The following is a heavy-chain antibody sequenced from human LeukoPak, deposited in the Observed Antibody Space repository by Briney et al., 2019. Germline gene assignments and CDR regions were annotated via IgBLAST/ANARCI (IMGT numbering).Heavy chain of an antibody. V-gene: IGHV3-48*03. Sequence: GGSLRLSCAASGFTFSSYEMNWVRLAPGKWLEWVSYISSSGSTIYYADSVKGRFTISRDNAKNSLYLQMNSLRAEDTAVYYCARDGYYGSGSYGPNWFDPWGQGTLVTVSS. J-gene: IGHJ5*02. CDR3: ARDGYYGSGSYGPNWFDP. CDR1: GFTFSSYE. D-gene: IGHD3-10*01. CDR2: ISSSGSTI.